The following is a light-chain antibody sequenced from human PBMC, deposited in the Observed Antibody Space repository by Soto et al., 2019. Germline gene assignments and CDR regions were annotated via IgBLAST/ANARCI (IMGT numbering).Light chain of an antibody. CDR3: QQSETYPLT. Sequence: DIQMTQSPSTLSASVGDRVTITCRASQSISSWLAWYQQKPGKVPKLLIYDASSLESGVPSTFSGSGSGTEFTLTISSLQPGDFATYYCQQSETYPLTFGQGTRLENK. CDR1: QSISSW. J-gene: IGKJ5*01. CDR2: DAS. V-gene: IGKV1-5*01.